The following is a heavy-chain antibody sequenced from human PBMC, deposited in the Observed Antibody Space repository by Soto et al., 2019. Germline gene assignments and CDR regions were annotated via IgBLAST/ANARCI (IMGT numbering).Heavy chain of an antibody. Sequence: GGSLRLSCAASGFTFDDYAMHWVRQAPGKGLEWVSGISWNSGSIGYADSVKGRFTISRDNAKNSLYLQMNSLRAEDTALYYCAKERSAAGTSQSWFDPWGQGTLVTVSS. CDR3: AKERSAAGTSQSWFDP. CDR2: ISWNSGSI. V-gene: IGHV3-9*01. J-gene: IGHJ5*02. D-gene: IGHD6-13*01. CDR1: GFTFDDYA.